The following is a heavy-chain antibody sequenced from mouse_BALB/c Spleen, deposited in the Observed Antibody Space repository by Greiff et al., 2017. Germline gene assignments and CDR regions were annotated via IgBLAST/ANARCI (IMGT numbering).Heavy chain of an antibody. D-gene: IGHD1-1*01. J-gene: IGHJ1*01. Sequence: EVQGVESGGGLVKPGGSLKLSCAASGFTFSDYYMYWVRQTPEKRLEWVATISDGGSYTYYPDSVKGRFTISRDNAKNNLYLQMSSLKSEDTAMYYCARDNYGYGYFDVWGAGTTVTVSS. V-gene: IGHV5-4*02. CDR3: ARDNYGYGYFDV. CDR2: ISDGGSYT. CDR1: GFTFSDYY.